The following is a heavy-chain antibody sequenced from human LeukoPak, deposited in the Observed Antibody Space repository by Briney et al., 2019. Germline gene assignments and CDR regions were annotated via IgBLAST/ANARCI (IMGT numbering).Heavy chain of an antibody. CDR3: ARAEYCYSCGMDV. D-gene: IGHD2/OR15-2a*01. Sequence: GGSLRLSCAASGFTFNTYWMSWVRQAPGKGLEWVANIKQDVIEKYYVDSVKGRFTNSRDNAKNSLYLQMNSLRAEDTAVYYCARAEYCYSCGMDVWGQGTTVTVSS. J-gene: IGHJ6*02. V-gene: IGHV3-7*03. CDR2: IKQDVIEK. CDR1: GFTFNTYW.